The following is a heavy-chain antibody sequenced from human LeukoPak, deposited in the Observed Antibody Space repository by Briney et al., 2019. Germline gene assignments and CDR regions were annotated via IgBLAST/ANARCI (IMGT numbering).Heavy chain of an antibody. CDR2: ISSSGNTI. CDR3: ARGFGPTY. D-gene: IGHD3-16*01. V-gene: IGHV3-48*03. Sequence: PGGSLRLSRAASGFTFPNYEMHWVRQAPGKGLEWVSYISSSGNTIYYADSVKGRFTTSRDNAKNSLYLQMNSLRVEDTAVYYCARGFGPTYWGQGTLVTVSS. J-gene: IGHJ4*02. CDR1: GFTFPNYE.